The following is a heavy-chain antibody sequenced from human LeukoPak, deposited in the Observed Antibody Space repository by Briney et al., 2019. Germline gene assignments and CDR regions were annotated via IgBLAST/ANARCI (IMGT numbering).Heavy chain of an antibody. Sequence: GRSLRLSCAASGLTSDDYAMHWVRQAPGKGLEWVSGISWNSGSIGYADSVKGRFTTSRDNAKNSLYLQMNSLRAEDTALYYCAKDKEVDSSSWWWAFDIWGQGTMVTVSS. D-gene: IGHD6-13*01. CDR1: GLTSDDYA. CDR2: ISWNSGSI. V-gene: IGHV3-9*02. CDR3: AKDKEVDSSSWWWAFDI. J-gene: IGHJ3*02.